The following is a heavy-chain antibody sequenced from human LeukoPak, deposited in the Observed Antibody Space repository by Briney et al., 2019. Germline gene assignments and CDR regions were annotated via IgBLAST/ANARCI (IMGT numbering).Heavy chain of an antibody. D-gene: IGHD6-13*01. J-gene: IGHJ3*02. V-gene: IGHV3-66*01. CDR1: GFTVSSNY. CDR3: ARDRAAASGTEAFDI. Sequence: GGSLRLSCAASGFTVSSNYMSWVRKAPGKGLEWFSVIYSGGSTYYADSVKGRFTISRDNSKNTLYLQMNSLRAEDTAVYYCARDRAAASGTEAFDIWGQGTMVTVSS. CDR2: IYSGGST.